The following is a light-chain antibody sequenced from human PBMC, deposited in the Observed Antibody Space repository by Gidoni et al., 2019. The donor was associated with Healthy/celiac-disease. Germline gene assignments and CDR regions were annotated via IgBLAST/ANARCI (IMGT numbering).Light chain of an antibody. J-gene: IGKJ1*01. CDR3: QQYNNWPRWT. Sequence: EIVMTQSPATLSVSPGERATLSCRASQSVSSNLAWYQQKPGQAPRLLIYGASTRATGIPARFSGSGSGTEFTLTISSLQSEDFAVDYCQQYNNWPRWTFGQETKVEIK. CDR2: GAS. CDR1: QSVSSN. V-gene: IGKV3-15*01.